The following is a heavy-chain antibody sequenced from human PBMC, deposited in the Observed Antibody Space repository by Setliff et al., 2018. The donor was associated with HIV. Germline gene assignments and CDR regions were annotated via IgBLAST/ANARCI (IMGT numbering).Heavy chain of an antibody. J-gene: IGHJ3*02. Sequence: ASVKVSCKASGYSFTNYAIDWLRQAPGRGLEWMGWIHTEQGFPMYAQGFTGRFVFSLDPSVSTAYLQINSLNPDDGAVYYCAVDRHAFDIWGQGTVVTVSS. CDR1: GYSFTNYA. D-gene: IGHD5-12*01. CDR3: AVDRHAFDI. CDR2: IHTEQGFP. V-gene: IGHV7-4-1*02.